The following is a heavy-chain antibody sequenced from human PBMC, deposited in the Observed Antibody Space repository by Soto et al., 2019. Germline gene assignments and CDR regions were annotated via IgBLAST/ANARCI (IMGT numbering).Heavy chain of an antibody. CDR2: ISAHNGNT. D-gene: IGHD3-10*01. CDR1: GYAFTTYG. CDR3: ARGRYGEY. Sequence: QVHLVQSGAEVKKPGASVKVSCKGSGYAFTTYGITWVRQAPGQGLEWMGWISAHNGNTNYAQKLQGRVTVTRDTSSSTAYMELRILRSDVTAVYYCARGRYGEYWGQGARVTVSS. V-gene: IGHV1-18*01. J-gene: IGHJ4*02.